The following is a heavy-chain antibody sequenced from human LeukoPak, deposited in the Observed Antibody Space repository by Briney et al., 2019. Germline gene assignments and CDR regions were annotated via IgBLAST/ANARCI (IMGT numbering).Heavy chain of an antibody. CDR3: SRTEDIVIVPAALGAFDI. V-gene: IGHV1-69*05. CDR2: IIPIFGTA. CDR1: GGTFSSYA. Sequence: GSSVKVSCKASGGTFSSYAISWVRQAPGQGLEWMGGIIPIFGTANYAQKLQGRVTMTTDTSTSTAYMELRSLRSDDTAVYYCSRTEDIVIVPAALGAFDIWGQGTMVTVSS. J-gene: IGHJ3*02. D-gene: IGHD2-2*01.